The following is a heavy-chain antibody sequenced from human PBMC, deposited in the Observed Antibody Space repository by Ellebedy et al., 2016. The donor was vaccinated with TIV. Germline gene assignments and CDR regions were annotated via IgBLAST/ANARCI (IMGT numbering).Heavy chain of an antibody. J-gene: IGHJ4*02. CDR2: FDLEDGET. D-gene: IGHD3-10*01. Sequence: AASVKVSCKVSGYTLTELSTHWVRQAPGKGLEWMGGFDLEDGETVYAQKFQGRVTMTEDTSTATAYMELSRLRSEDTAVYYCATGFGKLQFDYWGQGTMVTVSS. CDR1: GYTLTELS. CDR3: ATGFGKLQFDY. V-gene: IGHV1-24*01.